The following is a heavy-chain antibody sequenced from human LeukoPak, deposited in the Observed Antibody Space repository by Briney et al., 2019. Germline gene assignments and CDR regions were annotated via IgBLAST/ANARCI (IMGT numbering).Heavy chain of an antibody. CDR1: GVSISSNY. J-gene: IGHJ5*02. CDR2: LSYEGYT. D-gene: IGHD3-10*01. Sequence: SETLSLTWTGSGVSISSNYCSWIRQPPGKGLELNGYLSYEGYTNYHLSLKSRVTISLDTSKNQFSLRLSSVTATDTALYYCAGVNYRPGSYSSWFDPWGQGTLVTVSS. V-gene: IGHV4-59*08. CDR3: AGVNYRPGSYSSWFDP.